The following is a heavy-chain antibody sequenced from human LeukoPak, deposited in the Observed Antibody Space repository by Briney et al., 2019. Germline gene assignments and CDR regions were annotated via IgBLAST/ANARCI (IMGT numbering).Heavy chain of an antibody. CDR1: GFTFDDYA. D-gene: IGHD5-18*01. V-gene: IGHV3-43*02. CDR2: ISGDGGST. Sequence: GGSLRLSYAASGFTFDDYAMHWVRQAPGKGLEWVSLISGDGGSTYYADSVKGRFTISRDNSKNSLYLQMNSLRTEDTALYYCAKDPGYGPNYYYYGMDVWGQGTTVTVSS. CDR3: AKDPGYGPNYYYYGMDV. J-gene: IGHJ6*02.